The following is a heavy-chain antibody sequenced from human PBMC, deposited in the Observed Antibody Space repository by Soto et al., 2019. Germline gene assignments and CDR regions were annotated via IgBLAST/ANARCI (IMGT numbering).Heavy chain of an antibody. Sequence: QVQLQESGPGLVKPSETLSLTCSVSGGSITSHYCSWFRQPPGKGLEWIGYIHHSGSTSYNPSLKSRVTMSVDTSKNHFSLKVNSVTAAGTALYYCARQGFGQLHGLVDVWGPGTTVTVSS. CDR1: GGSITSHY. V-gene: IGHV4-59*08. CDR3: ARQGFGQLHGLVDV. CDR2: IHHSGST. D-gene: IGHD3-10*01. J-gene: IGHJ6*02.